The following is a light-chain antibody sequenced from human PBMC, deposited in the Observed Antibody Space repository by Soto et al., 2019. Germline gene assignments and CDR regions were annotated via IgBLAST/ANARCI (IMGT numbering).Light chain of an antibody. Sequence: DIPMTQSPSSLSASVGDRVIITCRASQSIRKYLNWYQHKPGKVPTLLIYAASSLQSGVPSRFSGSGSGTEFTLTITSLQPEDFATYYCQQSGDTPPWTFGQGIKVEIK. CDR3: QQSGDTPPWT. V-gene: IGKV1-39*01. J-gene: IGKJ1*01. CDR1: QSIRKY. CDR2: AAS.